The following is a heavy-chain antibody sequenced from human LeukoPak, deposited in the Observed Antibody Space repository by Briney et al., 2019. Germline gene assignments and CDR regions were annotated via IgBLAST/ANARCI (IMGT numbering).Heavy chain of an antibody. CDR2: IYYSGST. V-gene: IGHV4-31*03. CDR1: GGSISSGGYY. CDR3: ARYCSGGSSYSRKHFDY. Sequence: SETLSLTCTVSGGSISSGGYYWSWIRQHPGKGLEWIGYIYYSGSTYYNPSLKSRVTISVDTSKNQFSLKLSSVTAADTAVYYCARYCSGGSSYSRKHFDYWGQGTLVTVSS. J-gene: IGHJ4*02. D-gene: IGHD2-15*01.